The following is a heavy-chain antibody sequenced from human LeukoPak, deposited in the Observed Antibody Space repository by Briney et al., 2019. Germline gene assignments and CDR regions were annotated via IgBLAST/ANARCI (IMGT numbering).Heavy chain of an antibody. J-gene: IGHJ4*02. V-gene: IGHV3-7*01. Sequence: GGSLRLSCAASGFTFSTYWMSWVRQAPGKGLEGVANIKQDGSEKYYLDSVKGRFTISRDNANNSLYLQMNSLRAEDTAVYFCTRGASSGIDYCGQGTLVTVSS. CDR2: IKQDGSEK. D-gene: IGHD6-13*01. CDR3: TRGASSGIDY. CDR1: GFTFSTYW.